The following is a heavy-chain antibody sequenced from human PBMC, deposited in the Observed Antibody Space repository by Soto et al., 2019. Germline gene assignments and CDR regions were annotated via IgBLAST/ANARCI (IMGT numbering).Heavy chain of an antibody. Sequence: SETLSLTCTVSGGSMNSYYWSWIRQPPGKGLEWIGYIYYSGSTNYNPSLKSRVTISVDTSKNQFSLKLSSVTAADTAVYYCARDTSWYFYFMDVWGKGTTVTVSS. D-gene: IGHD2-2*01. CDR3: ARDTSWYFYFMDV. CDR1: GGSMNSYY. CDR2: IYYSGST. V-gene: IGHV4-59*01. J-gene: IGHJ6*03.